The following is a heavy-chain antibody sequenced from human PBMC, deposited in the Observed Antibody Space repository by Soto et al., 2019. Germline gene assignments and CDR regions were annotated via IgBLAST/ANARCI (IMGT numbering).Heavy chain of an antibody. D-gene: IGHD6-6*01. Sequence: EVQLVESGGGLVQPGRSLRLSCAASGFTFDDYAMHWVRQAPGKGLEWVSGISWNSGSIGYADSVKGRFTISRDNAKNSLYLQMNSLRADDTALYYCAKDSSSSPDRRNAFDIWGQGTMVTVSS. CDR2: ISWNSGSI. CDR3: AKDSSSSPDRRNAFDI. V-gene: IGHV3-9*01. J-gene: IGHJ3*02. CDR1: GFTFDDYA.